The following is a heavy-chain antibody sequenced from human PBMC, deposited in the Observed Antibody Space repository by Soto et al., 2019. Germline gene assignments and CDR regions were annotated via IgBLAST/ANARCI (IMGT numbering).Heavy chain of an antibody. D-gene: IGHD3-10*01. Sequence: SETLSLTCPVSGGSISSGVYYWIWIRQHPGKGLEWIGYIYYSGSTYYNPSLKSRVTISVDTSKNQFSLKLSSVTAADTAVYYCARVVTVYYGSGRGVYGMDVWGQGTTVTVAS. CDR1: GGSISSGVYY. V-gene: IGHV4-31*03. CDR2: IYYSGST. CDR3: ARVVTVYYGSGRGVYGMDV. J-gene: IGHJ6*02.